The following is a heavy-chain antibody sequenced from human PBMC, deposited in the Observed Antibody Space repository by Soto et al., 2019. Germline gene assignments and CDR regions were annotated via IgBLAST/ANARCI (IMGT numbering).Heavy chain of an antibody. CDR1: GFTFSSYS. CDR3: ARDPPYYDILTGYYSPNFDY. V-gene: IGHV3-21*01. Sequence: GGSLRLSCAASGFTFSSYSMNWVRQAPGKGLEWVSSISSSSSYIYYADSVKGRFTISRDNAKNSLYLQMNSLRAEDTAVYYCARDPPYYDILTGYYSPNFDYWGQGTLVTVSS. J-gene: IGHJ4*02. CDR2: ISSSSSYI. D-gene: IGHD3-9*01.